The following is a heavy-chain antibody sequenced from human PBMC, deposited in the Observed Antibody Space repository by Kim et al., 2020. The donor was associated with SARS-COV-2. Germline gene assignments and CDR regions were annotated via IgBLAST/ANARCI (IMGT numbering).Heavy chain of an antibody. Sequence: GGSLRLSCITSGFPFITYSMVWFRQAPGQGPERVAFLSSDGTPTYYADSVQGRFTISRDRAKNSLFLQINSLSREDTAIYYCARASLSNSFDSWGQGTLVTVAP. CDR2: LSSDGTPT. CDR1: GFPFITYS. V-gene: IGHV3-48*03. CDR3: ARASLSNSFDS. J-gene: IGHJ5*01.